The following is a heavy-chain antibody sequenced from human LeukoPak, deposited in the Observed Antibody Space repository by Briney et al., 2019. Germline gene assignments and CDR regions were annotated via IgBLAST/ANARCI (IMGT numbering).Heavy chain of an antibody. Sequence: PSETLSLTCTVSGGSISSGGYYWSWIRQPPGKGLEWIGYIYHSGSTYYNPSLKSRVTISVDTSKNQFSLKLSSVTAADTAVYYCARKVTIFEGGEFDYWGQGTLVTVSS. CDR3: ARKVTIFEGGEFDY. D-gene: IGHD3-3*01. V-gene: IGHV4-30-2*01. CDR1: GGSISSGGYY. CDR2: IYHSGST. J-gene: IGHJ4*02.